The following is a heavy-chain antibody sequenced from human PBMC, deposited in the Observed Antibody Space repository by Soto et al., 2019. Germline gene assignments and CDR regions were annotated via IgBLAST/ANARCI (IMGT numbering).Heavy chain of an antibody. CDR1: GFTFNSVS. J-gene: IGHJ4*02. V-gene: IGHV3-30*04. CDR3: AREPYGDSQYFDY. Sequence: QVQLVESGGGMAQAGTSLRLSCTGSGFTFNSVSQHWVRQGPDKGLEWVAVVSFDGKVTYYADSVKGRFTVSRDISKNTIYLRANSLRPEDTAVYYCAREPYGDSQYFDYWGQGTPVTVSS. D-gene: IGHD2-21*02. CDR2: VSFDGKVT.